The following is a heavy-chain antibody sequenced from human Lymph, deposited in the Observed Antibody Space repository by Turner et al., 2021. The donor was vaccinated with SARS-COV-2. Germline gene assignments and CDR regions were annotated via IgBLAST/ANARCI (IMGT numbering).Heavy chain of an antibody. V-gene: IGHV1-8*02. J-gene: IGHJ6*02. D-gene: IGHD1-26*01. CDR1: GYTFTSYD. CDR2: MNPNSGNT. Sequence: QVQLVQSGAEVKNPGSSVTVSCKAPGYTFTSYDINWVRQATGQVLEWMGWMNPNSGNTGYAQKVQGRVTRIRNTSISTAYMELSSLRSEDTAVYDCARGRYSGGGMDVWGQGTTVTVSS. CDR3: ARGRYSGGGMDV.